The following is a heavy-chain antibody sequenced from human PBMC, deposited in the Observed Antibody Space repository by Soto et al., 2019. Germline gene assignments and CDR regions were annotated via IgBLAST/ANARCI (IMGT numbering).Heavy chain of an antibody. V-gene: IGHV3-30-3*01. CDR2: ISYDGSNK. D-gene: IGHD6-19*01. Sequence: PGGSLRLSCAASGFTFSSYAMHWDRQAPGKGLEWVSVISYDGSNKYYADSVKGRFTISRDNSKNTLYLQMNSLRAEDTAVYYCARDFPVAGYYYYGMDVWGQGTTVTVSS. J-gene: IGHJ6*02. CDR3: ARDFPVAGYYYYGMDV. CDR1: GFTFSSYA.